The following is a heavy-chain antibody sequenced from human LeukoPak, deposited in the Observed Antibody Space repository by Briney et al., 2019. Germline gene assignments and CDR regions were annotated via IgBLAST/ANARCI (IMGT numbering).Heavy chain of an antibody. CDR3: TRGPYAYSQY. Sequence: ASVKVSCKASGYTFTSYDINWVRQAPGQGVEWMGWINPDSGNTGYGQKFRGRLTMTRDASISTAYMELSSLRSEDTAFYYCTRGPYAYSQYWGQGTLVTVSS. D-gene: IGHD4-17*01. CDR1: GYTFTSYD. CDR2: INPDSGNT. J-gene: IGHJ1*01. V-gene: IGHV1-8*01.